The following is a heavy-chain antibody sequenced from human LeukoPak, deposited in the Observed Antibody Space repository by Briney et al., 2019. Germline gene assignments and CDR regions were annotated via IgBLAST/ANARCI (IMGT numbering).Heavy chain of an antibody. V-gene: IGHV4-59*12. D-gene: IGHD5-18*01. CDR3: ARDLDGYGYY. Sequence: SETLSLTCTVSGGSISSYYWSWIRQPPGKGLEWIGYIYYSGSTYSNPSLKSRVTVSVDTSKNQFSLKLSSVTAADTAVYYCARDLDGYGYYWGQGTLVTVSS. J-gene: IGHJ4*02. CDR2: IYYSGST. CDR1: GGSISSYY.